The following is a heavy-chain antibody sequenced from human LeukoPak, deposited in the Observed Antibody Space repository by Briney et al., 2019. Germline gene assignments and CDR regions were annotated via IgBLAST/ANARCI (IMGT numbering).Heavy chain of an antibody. V-gene: IGHV1-46*01. D-gene: IGHD3-22*01. J-gene: IGHJ4*02. CDR3: ARAPAAGILYYYDSSGLDY. Sequence: ASVKVSCKASGYTFTSYYMHWVRQAPGQGLERMGIINPSGGSTSYAQKFQGRVTMTRDTSTSTVYMELSSLRSEDTAVYYCARAPAAGILYYYDSSGLDYLGQGTLVTVSS. CDR2: INPSGGST. CDR1: GYTFTSYY.